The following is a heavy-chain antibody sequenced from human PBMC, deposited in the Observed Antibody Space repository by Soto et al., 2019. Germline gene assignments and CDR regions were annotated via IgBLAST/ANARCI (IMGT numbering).Heavy chain of an antibody. J-gene: IGHJ4*02. CDR2: VSGGGENT. V-gene: IGHV3-23*01. Sequence: VGALRLSCAASGFTFKDFGMAWVRQAPGKGLEWVSTVSGGGENTHYTDSVNGRFTISRDNSKNTVYLQMSSLRVDDTATYYCAKDGGYGVTRSDFWGPGTLVTVSS. D-gene: IGHD4-17*01. CDR3: AKDGGYGVTRSDF. CDR1: GFTFKDFG.